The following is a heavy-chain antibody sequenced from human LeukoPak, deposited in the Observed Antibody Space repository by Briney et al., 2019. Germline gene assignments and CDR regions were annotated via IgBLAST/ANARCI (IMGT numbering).Heavy chain of an antibody. Sequence: GGSLRLSCAASGFTFDDYTMHWVRQAPGKGLEWVSVIYSGGSTYYADSVKGRFTISRDTSKTTLYLQMNSLRAEDTAIYYCAKDARSFGGTYFDYWGQGIQVTVSS. V-gene: IGHV3-23*03. J-gene: IGHJ4*02. CDR1: GFTFDDYT. CDR3: AKDARSFGGTYFDY. D-gene: IGHD4-23*01. CDR2: IYSGGST.